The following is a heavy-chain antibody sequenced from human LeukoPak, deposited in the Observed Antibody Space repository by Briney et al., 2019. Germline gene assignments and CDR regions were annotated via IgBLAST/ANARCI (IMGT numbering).Heavy chain of an antibody. CDR1: GFTFDDYA. CDR3: AKHTISILTGYTLFDY. V-gene: IGHV3-9*01. CDR2: ISWNSGSI. D-gene: IGHD3-9*01. Sequence: LAGGSLRLSCAASGFTFDDYAMHWVRQAPGKGLEWVSGISWNSGSIGYADSVKGRFTISRDNSKNTLSLQMNSLSAEDTAVYYCAKHTISILTGYTLFDYWGQGTLVTVSS. J-gene: IGHJ4*02.